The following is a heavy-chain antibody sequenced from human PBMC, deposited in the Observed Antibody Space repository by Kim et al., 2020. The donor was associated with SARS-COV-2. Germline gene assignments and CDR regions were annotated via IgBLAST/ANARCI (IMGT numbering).Heavy chain of an antibody. CDR3: ARSLSGYYGLDY. J-gene: IGHJ4*02. Sequence: KYYADSGKGRFTISRDTSKNTLYLQMNSLRAEDTAVYYCARSLSGYYGLDYWGQGTLVTVSS. CDR2: K. V-gene: IGHV3-33*01. D-gene: IGHD3-22*01.